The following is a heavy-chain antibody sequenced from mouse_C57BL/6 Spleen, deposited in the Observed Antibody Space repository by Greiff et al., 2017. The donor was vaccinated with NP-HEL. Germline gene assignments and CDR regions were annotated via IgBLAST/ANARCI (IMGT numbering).Heavy chain of an antibody. CDR1: GFNIKDDY. V-gene: IGHV14-4*01. D-gene: IGHD1-1*01. Sequence: VHVKQSGAELVRPGASVKLSCTASGFNIKDDYMHWVKQRPEQGLEWIGWIDPENGDTEYASKFQGKANITADTSSNTAYLQLSSLTSEDTAVYYCTTTSSYAYFDYWGQGTTLTVSS. CDR3: TTTSSYAYFDY. CDR2: IDPENGDT. J-gene: IGHJ2*01.